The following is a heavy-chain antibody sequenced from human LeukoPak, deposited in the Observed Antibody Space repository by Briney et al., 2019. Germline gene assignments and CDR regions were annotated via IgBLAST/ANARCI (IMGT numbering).Heavy chain of an antibody. V-gene: IGHV5-51*01. D-gene: IGHD3-16*01. CDR3: ARKMPLRGIDAFDI. Sequence: GEPLEISWEGSGYNFNTYWIGWWRQMPGKGPGWMGIIYPGVSDTRYSPSFKGQVTISADKSIKTAYLQWSSLKASDTAMYYCARKMPLRGIDAFDIWGQGTMVTVSS. J-gene: IGHJ3*02. CDR2: IYPGVSDT. CDR1: GYNFNTYW.